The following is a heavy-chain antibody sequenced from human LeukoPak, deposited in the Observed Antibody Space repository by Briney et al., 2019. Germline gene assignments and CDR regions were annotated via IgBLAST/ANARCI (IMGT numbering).Heavy chain of an antibody. CDR1: GFTFSSYA. J-gene: IGHJ4*02. Sequence: GRSLRLSCAASGFTFSSYAMHWVREAPGKGLEWVAVISYDGSNKYYADSVKGRFTISRDNSKNTLYLQMNSLRAEDTAVYYCARSPYSGSLGSFDYWGQGTLVTVSS. CDR3: ARSPYSGSLGSFDY. D-gene: IGHD1-26*01. V-gene: IGHV3-30-3*01. CDR2: ISYDGSNK.